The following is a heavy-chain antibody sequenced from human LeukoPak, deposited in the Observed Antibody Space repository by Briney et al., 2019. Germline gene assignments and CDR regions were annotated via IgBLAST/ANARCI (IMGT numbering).Heavy chain of an antibody. J-gene: IGHJ5*02. CDR3: AAVTAGGSYGGDWFDP. Sequence: GGSLRLSCAASGFNFSNYAMSWVRQAPGKGLEWVSAISGSGGSTYYADSVKGRFTISRDNAKNSLYLQMNSLRAEDTAVYYCAAVTAGGSYGGDWFDPWGQGTLVTVSS. CDR2: ISGSGGST. CDR1: GFNFSNYA. V-gene: IGHV3-23*01. D-gene: IGHD1-26*01.